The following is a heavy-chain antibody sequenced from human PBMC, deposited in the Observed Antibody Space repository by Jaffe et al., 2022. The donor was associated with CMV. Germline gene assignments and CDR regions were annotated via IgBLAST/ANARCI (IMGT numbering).Heavy chain of an antibody. CDR1: GFTFSSYG. D-gene: IGHD6-19*01. CDR3: AKDLIRWLPTPGPYYYYGMDV. J-gene: IGHJ6*02. V-gene: IGHV3-30*18. Sequence: QVQLVESGGGVVQPGRSLRLSCAASGFTFSSYGMHWVRQAPGKGLEWVAVISYDGSNKYYADSVKGRFTISRDNSKNTLYLQMNSLRAEDTAVYYCAKDLIRWLPTPGPYYYYGMDVWGQGTTVTVSS. CDR2: ISYDGSNK.